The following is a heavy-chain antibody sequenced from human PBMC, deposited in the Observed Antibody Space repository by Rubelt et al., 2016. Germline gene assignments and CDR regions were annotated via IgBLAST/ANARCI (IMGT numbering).Heavy chain of an antibody. CDR3: ARHDYYDTSGYPY. V-gene: IGHV4-39*01. J-gene: IGHJ4*02. CDR2: IHYSGST. D-gene: IGHD3-22*01. CDR1: GGSIRSRSYY. Sequence: QLQLQESGPGLVKPSETLSLTCTVSGGSIRSRSYYWGWIRQPPGKGLEWIGSIHYSGSTYYNPSLKSRVTISEDTSKKQFSLNLKAGTAADTAGYYCARHDYYDTSGYPYWGQGTLVTVSS.